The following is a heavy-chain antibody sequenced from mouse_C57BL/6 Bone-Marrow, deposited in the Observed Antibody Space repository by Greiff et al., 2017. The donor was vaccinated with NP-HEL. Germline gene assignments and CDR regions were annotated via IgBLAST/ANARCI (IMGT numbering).Heavy chain of an antibody. V-gene: IGHV1-7*01. CDR3: AQDSSGYVRAMDY. J-gene: IGHJ4*01. CDR1: GYTFTRYW. CDR2: INPSSGYT. Sequence: VMLVESGAELAKPGASVKLSCKASGYTFTRYWMHWVKQRPGQGLEWIGYINPSSGYTKYNQKFKDKATLTADKSSSTAYMQLSSLTYEDSAVYYCAQDSSGYVRAMDYWGQGTSVTVSS. D-gene: IGHD3-2*02.